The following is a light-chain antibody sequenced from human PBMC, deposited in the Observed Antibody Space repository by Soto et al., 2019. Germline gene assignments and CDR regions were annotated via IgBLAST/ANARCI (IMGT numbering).Light chain of an antibody. Sequence: QSVLTQPPSASGTPGKRVNISCSGSSSNIGSNYVYWYQQLPGTAPKLLIYRNNQRPSGVPDRFSGSKSGTSASLAISGLRSEDEAYYYCAAWDDSLSGGVFGGGTKRTVL. J-gene: IGLJ3*02. CDR3: AAWDDSLSGGV. V-gene: IGLV1-47*01. CDR1: SSNIGSNY. CDR2: RNN.